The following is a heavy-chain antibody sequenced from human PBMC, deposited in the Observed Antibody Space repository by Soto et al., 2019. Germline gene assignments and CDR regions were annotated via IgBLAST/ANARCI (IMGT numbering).Heavy chain of an antibody. Sequence: EVQLLESGGGLVQPGGSLRLSCAASGFTFSSYAMSWVRQAPGKGLEWVSANSGSGGSPYYADSVKGRFTISRDNSKNTLHLQMNSLRAEDTAVDYCAKCFGDYYYYVMYVWGQWTTVTASS. CDR1: GFTFSSYA. CDR2: NSGSGGSP. D-gene: IGHD3-10*01. J-gene: IGHJ6*02. V-gene: IGHV3-23*01. CDR3: AKCFGDYYYYVMYV.